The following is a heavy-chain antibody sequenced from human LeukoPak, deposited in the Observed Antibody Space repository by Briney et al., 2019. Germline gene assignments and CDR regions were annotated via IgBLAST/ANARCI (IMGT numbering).Heavy chain of an antibody. V-gene: IGHV4-30-4*01. Sequence: PSETLSLTCTVSGGSISSGDYYWSWIRQPPGKGLEWIGYIYYSGSTYYNPSLKSRVTISVDTSKNQFSLKLSSVTAADTAVYYCARGFTMIVVAFDYWGQGTLITVSS. CDR2: IYYSGST. D-gene: IGHD3-22*01. CDR3: ARGFTMIVVAFDY. J-gene: IGHJ4*02. CDR1: GGSISSGDYY.